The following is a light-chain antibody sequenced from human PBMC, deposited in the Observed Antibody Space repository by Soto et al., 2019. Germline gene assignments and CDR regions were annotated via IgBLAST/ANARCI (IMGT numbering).Light chain of an antibody. CDR1: ESVSSSF. J-gene: IGKJ1*01. V-gene: IGKV3-20*01. Sequence: EVVLTQSPGTLSLSPGERATLSCRASESVSSSFLTWYQQKPGQAPRLLIYRTSNRVTGIPDRFSGSGSGTVFTLTISRLEPEDFAVYFCQHYGNSLWTFGQGTKVEIK. CDR3: QHYGNSLWT. CDR2: RTS.